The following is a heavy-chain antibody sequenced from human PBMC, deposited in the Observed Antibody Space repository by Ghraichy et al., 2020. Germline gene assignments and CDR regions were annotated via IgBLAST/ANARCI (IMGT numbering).Heavy chain of an antibody. Sequence: GGSLRLSCAASGFTVSSNYMSWVRQAPGKGLEWVSVLYSGGSTYYADSVKGRFTISRDNSKNTLYLQMNSLRAEDTAVYYCARDYWATTVTTYYYYGMDVWGQGTTVTVSS. V-gene: IGHV3-66*01. J-gene: IGHJ6*02. CDR3: ARDYWATTVTTYYYYGMDV. CDR2: LYSGGST. CDR1: GFTVSSNY. D-gene: IGHD4-17*01.